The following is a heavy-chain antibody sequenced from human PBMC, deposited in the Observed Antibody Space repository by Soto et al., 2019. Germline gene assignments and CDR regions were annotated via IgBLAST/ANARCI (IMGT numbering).Heavy chain of an antibody. D-gene: IGHD6-6*01. J-gene: IGHJ4*02. CDR1: GGSISSYY. CDR2: IYDSGST. CDR3: AAPPRY. V-gene: IGHV4-59*01. Sequence: PSETLSLTCTVSGGSISSYYWSWIRQPPGKRLEWIGYIYDSGSTNYNPSLKSRVTISVDTSKNQFSLKLTSVTAADTAVYYCAAPPRYWGQGTLVTVSS.